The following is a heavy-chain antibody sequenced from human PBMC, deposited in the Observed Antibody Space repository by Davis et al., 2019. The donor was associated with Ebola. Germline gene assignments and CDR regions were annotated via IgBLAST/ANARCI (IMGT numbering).Heavy chain of an antibody. J-gene: IGHJ6*02. CDR3: AEIYWVRYGMDV. CDR2: ISWNSGSI. Sequence: SLKISCAASGFSFSSTWMHWVRQAPGKGLEWVSGISWNSGSIGYADSVKGRFTISRDNSQNTLSLQMNSLRAEDTAVYYCAEIYWVRYGMDVWGQGTTVTVSS. V-gene: IGHV3-9*01. CDR1: GFSFSSTW. D-gene: IGHD2-8*02.